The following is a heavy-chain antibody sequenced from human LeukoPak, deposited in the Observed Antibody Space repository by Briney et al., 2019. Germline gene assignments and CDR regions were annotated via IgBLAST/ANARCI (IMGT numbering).Heavy chain of an antibody. J-gene: IGHJ4*02. D-gene: IGHD2-15*01. V-gene: IGHV3-74*01. CDR3: ARAAAVSAIPSD. CDR1: GFAFSNYW. CDR2: INSDGSIT. Sequence: GGSLRLSCAASGFAFSNYWMHWVRQAPGKGLTWVSRINSDGSITSYADSVKGRFTISRDNAKNTLYLQMNSLRAEDTGVYYCARAAAVSAIPSDWGQGTLVIISS.